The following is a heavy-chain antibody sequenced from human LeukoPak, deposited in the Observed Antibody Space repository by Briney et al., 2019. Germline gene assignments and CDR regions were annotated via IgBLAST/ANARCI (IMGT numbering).Heavy chain of an antibody. D-gene: IGHD3-10*01. CDR3: ATRPLWFGELYRDY. CDR2: ISSSGSTI. J-gene: IGHJ4*02. CDR1: GLTFSSYE. V-gene: IGHV3-48*03. Sequence: GGSLRLSCAASGLTFSSYEMNWVRQAPGKGLEWVSYISSSGSTIYYADSVKGRFTISRDNAKNSLYLQMNSLRAEDTAVYYCATRPLWFGELYRDYWGQGTLVTVSS.